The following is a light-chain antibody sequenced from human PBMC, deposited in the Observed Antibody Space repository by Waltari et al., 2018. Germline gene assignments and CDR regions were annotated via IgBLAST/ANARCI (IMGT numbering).Light chain of an antibody. J-gene: IGKJ1*01. Sequence: EIVLTQSPGTASLSPGERVPLSCRAIQSVGSSSLAWYQQKPGQAPRLVIYRASRRATGIPDRFSGSGSGTDFSLTISRLEPEDFAVYYCQQHGTLPATFGQGTKVEIK. CDR1: QSVGSSS. V-gene: IGKV3-20*01. CDR2: RAS. CDR3: QQHGTLPAT.